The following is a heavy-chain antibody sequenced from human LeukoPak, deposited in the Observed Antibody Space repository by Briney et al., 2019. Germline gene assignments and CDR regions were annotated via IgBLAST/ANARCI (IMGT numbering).Heavy chain of an antibody. CDR3: ARVPGHSSISWGWFDS. J-gene: IGHJ5*01. CDR1: GGSISSGGYY. D-gene: IGHD6-13*01. CDR2: IYYSGST. V-gene: IGHV4-31*03. Sequence: PSETLSLTCTVSGGSISSGGYYWSWIRQHPGKGLEWIGYIYYSGSTYYNPSLKSRVTISVDTSKNQFSLKLSSVTAADTAVYYCARVPGHSSISWGWFDSWGQGTLVTVSS.